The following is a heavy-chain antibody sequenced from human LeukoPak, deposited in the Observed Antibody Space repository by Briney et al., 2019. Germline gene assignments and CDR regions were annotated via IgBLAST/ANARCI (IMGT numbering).Heavy chain of an antibody. V-gene: IGHV3-33*08. CDR2: IWYGGSNK. Sequence: GGSLRLSCAASGFTFSSYGMHWVRQAPGKGLEWVAVIWYGGSNKYYADSVKGRFTISRDNSKNTLYLQMNSLRAEDTAVYYCATCPRSTIFGVVTTYYMDVWGKGTTVTVSS. D-gene: IGHD3-3*01. J-gene: IGHJ6*03. CDR3: ATCPRSTIFGVVTTYYMDV. CDR1: GFTFSSYG.